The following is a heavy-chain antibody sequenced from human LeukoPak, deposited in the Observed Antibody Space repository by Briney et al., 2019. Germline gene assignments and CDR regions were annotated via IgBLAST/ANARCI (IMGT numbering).Heavy chain of an antibody. J-gene: IGHJ6*02. Sequence: GGSLRLSCAASGFTFNSYWMNWVRQAPGKGLEWVANIKQDGSGKYYVDSVKGRFTISRDNAKNSLYLQMNSLRAEDTAVYYCARVGRDFWSGAYYYDIDVWGQGTTVTVSS. CDR2: IKQDGSGK. CDR1: GFTFNSYW. D-gene: IGHD3-3*01. CDR3: ARVGRDFWSGAYYYDIDV. V-gene: IGHV3-7*03.